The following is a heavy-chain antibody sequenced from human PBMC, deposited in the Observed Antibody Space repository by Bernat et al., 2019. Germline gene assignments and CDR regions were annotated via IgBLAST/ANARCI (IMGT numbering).Heavy chain of an antibody. CDR3: ASAGLGDTVTISGGVGY. D-gene: IGHD4-17*01. CDR1: GFTFSSYG. J-gene: IGHJ4*02. V-gene: IGHV3-33*01. Sequence: QVQLVESGGGVVQPGRSLRLSCAASGFTFSSYGMHWVRQAPGKGLEWVAVKWYDGSNKYYADSVKGRFTISRDNSKNTLYLQMNSLRAEDTAVYYCASAGLGDTVTISGGVGYWGQGTLVTVSS. CDR2: KWYDGSNK.